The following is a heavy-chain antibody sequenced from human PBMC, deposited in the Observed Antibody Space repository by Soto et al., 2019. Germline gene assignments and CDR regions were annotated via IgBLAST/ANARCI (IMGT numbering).Heavy chain of an antibody. J-gene: IGHJ3*02. Sequence: QLQLQESGPGLVKPSETLSLTCTVSGGSISSSSYYWGWIRQPPGKGLEWIGSIYYSGSTYYNPSLKSRVTISADTSKNQFSLKLSSVTAADTAVYYCASYLVERADAFDIWGQGTMVTVSS. D-gene: IGHD1-1*01. CDR2: IYYSGST. CDR3: ASYLVERADAFDI. CDR1: GGSISSSSYY. V-gene: IGHV4-39*01.